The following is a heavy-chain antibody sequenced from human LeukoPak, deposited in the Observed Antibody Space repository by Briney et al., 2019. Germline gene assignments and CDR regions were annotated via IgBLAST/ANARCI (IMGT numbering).Heavy chain of an antibody. CDR2: IYSGGST. J-gene: IGHJ1*01. D-gene: IGHD3-3*01. CDR1: GFTVSSNY. Sequence: GGSLRLSCAASGFTVSSNYMSWVRQAPGKGLEWVSVIYSGGSTYYADSVKGRFTISRDNSKNTLYLQMNSLRAEDTAVYYCAKDENFWSGMGEYFQHWGQGTLVTVSS. CDR3: AKDENFWSGMGEYFQH. V-gene: IGHV3-66*01.